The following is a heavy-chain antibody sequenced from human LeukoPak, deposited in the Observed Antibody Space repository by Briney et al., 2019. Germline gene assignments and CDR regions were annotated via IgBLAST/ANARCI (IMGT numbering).Heavy chain of an antibody. CDR3: AREMTTIENDY. V-gene: IGHV1-2*02. Sequence: ASVKVSCKASGYTFTDYYIHWVRQAPGQGLEWMGRINPNSGGTDYAQKFQGRVTVTRDTSISTAYMELSRLRSDDTAVYYCAREMTTIENDYWGQGTLVSVS. CDR2: INPNSGGT. J-gene: IGHJ4*02. CDR1: GYTFTDYY. D-gene: IGHD5-24*01.